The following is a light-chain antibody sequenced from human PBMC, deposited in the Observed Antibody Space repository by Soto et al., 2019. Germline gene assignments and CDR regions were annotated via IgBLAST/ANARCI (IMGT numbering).Light chain of an antibody. V-gene: IGLV1-40*01. Sequence: QSVLTQPPSVSGAPGQRVTISCTGSNSNIGAGYDVHWYQQLPGTAPKLLIYGNSNRPSGVPDRFSGSKSVTSASLATTGLQAEDEADYYCQSYDSSLSGSVLGTGTKVTVL. CDR1: NSNIGAGYD. CDR2: GNS. J-gene: IGLJ1*01. CDR3: QSYDSSLSGSV.